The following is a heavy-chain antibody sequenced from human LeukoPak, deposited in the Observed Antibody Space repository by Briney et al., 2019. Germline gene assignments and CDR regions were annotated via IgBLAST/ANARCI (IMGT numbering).Heavy chain of an antibody. V-gene: IGHV3-7*01. CDR1: GFTLSNSW. D-gene: IGHD1-26*01. CDR2: IKQEGSTK. Sequence: GGSLRLSCAASGFTLSNSWTACVRHASEGGLGWGANIKQEGSTKHHTEPLRGGFPPSRDNPKSSVYEQMSSRRADDTAVYYCGRDTEGSLDYWGQGILVTVAS. CDR3: GRDTEGSLDY. J-gene: IGHJ4*02.